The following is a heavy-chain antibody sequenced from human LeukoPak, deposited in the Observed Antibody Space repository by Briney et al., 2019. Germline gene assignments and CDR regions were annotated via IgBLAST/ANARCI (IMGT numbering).Heavy chain of an antibody. J-gene: IGHJ4*02. CDR2: IYYSGST. D-gene: IGHD6-6*01. CDR3: ARVDPDSSSTLEVFDY. CDR1: GGTISSYY. Sequence: SETLSLTCTVSGGTISSYYWSWIRQPPGKGLEWIGYIYYSGSTNYNPSLKSRVTISVDTSKNQFSLKLSSVTAADTAVYYCARVDPDSSSTLEVFDYWGQGTLVTVSS. V-gene: IGHV4-59*01.